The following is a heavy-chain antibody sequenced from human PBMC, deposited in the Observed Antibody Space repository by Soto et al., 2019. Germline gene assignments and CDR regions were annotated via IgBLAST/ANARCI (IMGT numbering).Heavy chain of an antibody. V-gene: IGHV3-21*01. CDR1: GFTFSGYT. Sequence: GGSLRLSCAASGFTFSGYTMNWVRQAPGKGLEWISSISSGSSYIYYAGSVEGRFTISRDDAKNSLFLQMKSLRADDTAVYYCARDILSGGAYPDSWGQGTKVTVSS. J-gene: IGHJ5*01. CDR2: ISSGSSYI. D-gene: IGHD3-10*01. CDR3: ARDILSGGAYPDS.